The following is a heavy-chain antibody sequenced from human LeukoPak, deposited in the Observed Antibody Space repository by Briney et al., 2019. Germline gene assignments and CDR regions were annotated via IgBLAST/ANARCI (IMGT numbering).Heavy chain of an antibody. J-gene: IGHJ5*02. D-gene: IGHD6-13*01. V-gene: IGHV4-34*01. Sequence: PSETLSLTCAVYGGSFSGYYWSWIRQPPGKGLEWIGEINHSGSTNYNPSLKSRITISVDTSKNQFSLKLSSVTAADTAVYYCARGRTRYSSHNWFDPWGQGTLVTVSS. CDR2: INHSGST. CDR1: GGSFSGYY. CDR3: ARGRTRYSSHNWFDP.